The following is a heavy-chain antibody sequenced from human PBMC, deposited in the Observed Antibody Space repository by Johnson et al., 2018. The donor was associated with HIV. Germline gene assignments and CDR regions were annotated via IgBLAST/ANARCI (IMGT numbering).Heavy chain of an antibody. D-gene: IGHD3-10*01. J-gene: IGHJ3*02. CDR1: GFTFSSYA. CDR3: ARPIARGASDI. CDR2: IYSGGST. Sequence: VQVVESGGGVVQPGRSLRLSCAASGFTFSSYAMHWVRQAPGKGLEWVSVIYSGGSTYYADSVKGRFTISRDNSKNTLYLQMNSLRVEDTAVYYCARPIARGASDIWGQGTMVTVSS. V-gene: IGHV3-NL1*01.